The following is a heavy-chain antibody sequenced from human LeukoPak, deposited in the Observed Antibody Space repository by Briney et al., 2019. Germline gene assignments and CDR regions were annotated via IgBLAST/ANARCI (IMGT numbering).Heavy chain of an antibody. J-gene: IGHJ4*02. Sequence: PSETLSLTCTVSGGSISSGGYYWSWIRQHPGKGLEWIGYIYYSGSTYYNPSLKSRVTISVDTSKNQFSLKLSSVTAADTAVYYCARAYADQTDYFDYWGQGTLVTVSP. CDR1: GGSISSGGYY. CDR2: IYYSGST. V-gene: IGHV4-31*03. CDR3: ARAYADQTDYFDY. D-gene: IGHD4-17*01.